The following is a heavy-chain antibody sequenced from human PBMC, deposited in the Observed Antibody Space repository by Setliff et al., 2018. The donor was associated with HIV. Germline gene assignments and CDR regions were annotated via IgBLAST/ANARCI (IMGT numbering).Heavy chain of an antibody. D-gene: IGHD6-13*01. CDR2: ICDSGIT. CDR3: ARGVSSWYPLFDY. V-gene: IGHV4-59*12. J-gene: IGHJ4*02. Sequence: SETLSLTCTVSGGSISSYCWSWIRQPPGKGLEWIGYICDSGITKYSPSLKSRVTISVDTSKNQFSLKLSSVPAADTAVYYCARGVSSWYPLFDYWGQGTLVTVPQ. CDR1: GGSISSYC.